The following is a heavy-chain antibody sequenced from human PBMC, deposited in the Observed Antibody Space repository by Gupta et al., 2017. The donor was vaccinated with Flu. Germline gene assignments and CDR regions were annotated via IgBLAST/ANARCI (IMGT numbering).Heavy chain of an antibody. CDR3: ATPHYYGSGSYYNVGDY. J-gene: IGHJ4*02. V-gene: IGHV3-23*01. Sequence: TISRDNSKNTLYLQMNSLRAEDTAVYYCATPHYYGSGSYYNVGDYWGQGTLVTVSS. D-gene: IGHD3-10*01.